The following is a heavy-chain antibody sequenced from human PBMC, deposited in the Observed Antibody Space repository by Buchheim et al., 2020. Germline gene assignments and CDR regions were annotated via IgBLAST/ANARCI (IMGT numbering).Heavy chain of an antibody. CDR1: GFTFSGSD. V-gene: IGHV3-73*02. CDR2: IRGEANSYAT. CDR3: METGTSSDS. J-gene: IGHJ4*02. D-gene: IGHD1-7*01. Sequence: EVQLVESGGGLVQPGGSLTLSCVASGFTFSGSDIHWVRQASGKRLEWVGLIRGEANSYATIYGASMKGRITISRDNSKNTPYLQMNSLKTEDTAVYYCMETGTSSDSWGQGTL.